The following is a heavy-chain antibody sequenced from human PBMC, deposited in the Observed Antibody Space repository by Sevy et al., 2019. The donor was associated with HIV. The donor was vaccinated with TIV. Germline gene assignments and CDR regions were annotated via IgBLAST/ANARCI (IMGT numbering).Heavy chain of an antibody. CDR1: GYTFTSYD. Sequence: ASVKVSCKASGYTFTSYDINWVRQATGQGLEWMGWMNPNSGNTGYAQKFQGRVTMTRNTSISTAYMELSSLGFEDTAVYYCARDYYYGSGSYPPQYYYYGMDVWGQGTTVTVSS. J-gene: IGHJ6*02. V-gene: IGHV1-8*01. CDR3: ARDYYYGSGSYPPQYYYYGMDV. D-gene: IGHD3-10*01. CDR2: MNPNSGNT.